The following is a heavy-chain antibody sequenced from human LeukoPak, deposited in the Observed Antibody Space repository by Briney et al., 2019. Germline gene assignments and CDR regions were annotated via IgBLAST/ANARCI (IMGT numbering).Heavy chain of an antibody. J-gene: IGHJ4*02. D-gene: IGHD4-17*01. CDR1: GFTLSSYE. Sequence: AGSLRLSCAPPGFTLSSYEMNWVRQAPGNGREWVSYISSSGSTIYYADSVKGRFTISRDNAKNSLYLQMNSLRAEDTAVYYCARDYSTVTTFFDYWGQGTLVTVSS. CDR3: ARDYSTVTTFFDY. V-gene: IGHV3-48*03. CDR2: ISSSGSTI.